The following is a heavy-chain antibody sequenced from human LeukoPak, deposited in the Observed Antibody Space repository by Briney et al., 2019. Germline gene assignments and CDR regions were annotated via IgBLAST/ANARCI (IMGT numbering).Heavy chain of an antibody. J-gene: IGHJ5*02. CDR1: GYTFTGYY. CDR2: INPNSGGT. CDR3: ARGIAAGYVNWFDP. Sequence: ASVKVSCKASGYTFTGYYMHWVRQAPGQGLEWMGWINPNSGGTNYAQKFQGRVTMTRDTSISTAYMELSRLRSDDTAVYYCARGIAAGYVNWFDPWGQGTLVTVSS. V-gene: IGHV1-2*02. D-gene: IGHD6-6*01.